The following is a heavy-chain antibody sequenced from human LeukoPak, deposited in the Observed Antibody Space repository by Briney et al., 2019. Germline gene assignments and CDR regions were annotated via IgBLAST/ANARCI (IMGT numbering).Heavy chain of an antibody. J-gene: IGHJ4*02. CDR1: GFMYTDHA. Sequence: GGSLRLSCAASGFMYTDHALSWVRQAPGKGLEWVSSISGSGTTTYYAESVRGRFTISRDNSKNTVYLQMNSLRADDTALYYCARVLTLWFGALDYWGQGTLVTVSS. V-gene: IGHV3-23*01. CDR3: ARVLTLWFGALDY. D-gene: IGHD3-10*01. CDR2: ISGSGTTT.